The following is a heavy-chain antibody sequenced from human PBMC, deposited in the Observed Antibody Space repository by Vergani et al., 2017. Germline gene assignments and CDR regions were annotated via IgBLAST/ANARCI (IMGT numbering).Heavy chain of an antibody. D-gene: IGHD6-19*01. CDR1: GYSISSGYY. V-gene: IGHV4-38-2*01. CDR3: ARPGPNSSGWYYFDY. Sequence: QVQLQESGPGLVKPSETLSLTCAVSGYSISSGYYWGWIRQPPGKGLEWIGSIYHSGSTYYNPSLKSRVTISVDTSKNQFSLKLSSVTAADTAVYYCARPGPNSSGWYYFDYWGQGTLVTVSS. J-gene: IGHJ4*02. CDR2: IYHSGST.